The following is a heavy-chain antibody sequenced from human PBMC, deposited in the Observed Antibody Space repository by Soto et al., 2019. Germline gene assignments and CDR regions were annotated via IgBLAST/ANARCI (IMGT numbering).Heavy chain of an antibody. V-gene: IGHV1-8*01. Sequence: QVPLVQSGAEVKKPGASVKVSCKASGYTFTSYDIIWVRQATGQGLEWMGWMNPSTGNTDSAEKLQGRLTMTRNTSISTVYMELSSLSFEDTAVYYCARGRIIVAGGFDPWGQGTLVTVSS. D-gene: IGHD6-19*01. CDR1: GYTFTSYD. CDR3: ARGRIIVAGGFDP. CDR2: MNPSTGNT. J-gene: IGHJ5*02.